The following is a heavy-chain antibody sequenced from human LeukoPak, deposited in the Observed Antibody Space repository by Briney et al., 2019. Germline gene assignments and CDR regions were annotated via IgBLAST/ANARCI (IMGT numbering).Heavy chain of an antibody. CDR3: ASAAAGANFDS. V-gene: IGHV3-23*01. Sequence: GGSLRLSCAASGITFSSYAMNWVRQAPGKGLEWVSTISASGSSTNYADSVKGRFTISRDNAKNSLYLQMNSLRAEDTAVYYCASAAAGANFDSWGQGTLVTVSS. CDR2: ISASGSST. J-gene: IGHJ4*02. D-gene: IGHD4-17*01. CDR1: GITFSSYA.